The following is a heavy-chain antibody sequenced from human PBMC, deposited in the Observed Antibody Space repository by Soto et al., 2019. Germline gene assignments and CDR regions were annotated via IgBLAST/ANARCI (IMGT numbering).Heavy chain of an antibody. J-gene: IGHJ6*02. D-gene: IGHD3-16*01. CDR2: IKQGGNEK. Sequence: GGSLRLSCEASGFMFSAYLMSWVRQAPGKGLEWVANIKQGGNEKFYVDSVKGRFTISRDNAKKSLFLQMNSLRPEDTAVYYCVGALTYEVPYYYYGMDVWGQGTTVTVSS. CDR1: GFMFSAYL. V-gene: IGHV3-7*01. CDR3: VGALTYEVPYYYYGMDV.